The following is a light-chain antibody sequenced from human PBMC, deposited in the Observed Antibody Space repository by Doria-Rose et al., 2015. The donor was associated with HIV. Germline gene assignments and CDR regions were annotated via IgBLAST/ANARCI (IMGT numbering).Light chain of an antibody. CDR3: HQYGTSWT. V-gene: IGKV3-20*01. CDR2: DGS. Sequence: TQSPGTLSLSPGERATLSCRASQSFSSTYLAWYQQKPGQAPSLLIYDGSTRATGIPDGFSASGSWTDFTLTINRLEPEDFALYYCHQYGTSWTFGQGTKVEI. J-gene: IGKJ1*01. CDR1: QSFSSTY.